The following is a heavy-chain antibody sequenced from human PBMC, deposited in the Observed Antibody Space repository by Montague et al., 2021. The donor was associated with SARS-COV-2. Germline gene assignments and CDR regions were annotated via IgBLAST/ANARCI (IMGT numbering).Heavy chain of an antibody. CDR3: VRDGYTHVDY. Sequence: SETLSLTCTVSGDSISSSCYYWGWIRQPPGRGLEWFGNKHYSGTTYNNPSLKIRVTMSVDTSKNQFSLKLSSVTAADTAVYYCVRDGYTHVDYWGQGTLVTVSS. CDR1: GDSISSSCYY. J-gene: IGHJ4*02. V-gene: IGHV4-39*02. CDR2: KHYSGTT. D-gene: IGHD5-24*01.